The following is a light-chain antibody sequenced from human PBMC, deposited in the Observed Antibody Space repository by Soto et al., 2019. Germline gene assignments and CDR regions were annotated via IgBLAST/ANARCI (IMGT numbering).Light chain of an antibody. Sequence: DIQMTQSPSSLSASVGDRVTITCRASQSISSSLTWYQQKSGKAPKLLIYAASSLQSGVPSRFSGSGSGTDFTLTISSLQPEDFATYYCQQSYSTPFTFGPGTKVYI. CDR3: QQSYSTPFT. CDR2: AAS. J-gene: IGKJ3*01. V-gene: IGKV1-39*01. CDR1: QSISSS.